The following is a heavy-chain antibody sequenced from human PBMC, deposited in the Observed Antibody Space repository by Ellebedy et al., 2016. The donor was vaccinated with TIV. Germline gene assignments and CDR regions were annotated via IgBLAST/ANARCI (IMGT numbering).Heavy chain of an antibody. V-gene: IGHV3-7*01. CDR3: ARDRQRSSAFDI. J-gene: IGHJ3*02. CDR1: GFTFSSYW. Sequence: GGSLRLSXAASGFTFSSYWMSWVRQAPGKGLEWVANIKQDGSEKYYVDSVKGRFTISRDNSKNTLYLQMNSLRAEDTAVYYCARDRQRSSAFDIWGQGTMVTVSS. D-gene: IGHD6-25*01. CDR2: IKQDGSEK.